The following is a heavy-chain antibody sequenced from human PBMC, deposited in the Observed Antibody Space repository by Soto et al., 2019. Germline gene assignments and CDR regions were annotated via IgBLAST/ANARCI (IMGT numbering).Heavy chain of an antibody. D-gene: IGHD4-4*01. CDR2: IFHTGST. Sequence: SETLSLTCAVSNYSISSGYYWGWIRQPPEKGLEHIGSIFHTGSTYYNPSLKSRVIISVDTSKNQFSLRLNSVTASDTAVYFCVSQRTTAPKQAYFDYWGPGALVIVSS. J-gene: IGHJ4*02. CDR1: NYSISSGYY. CDR3: VSQRTTAPKQAYFDY. V-gene: IGHV4-38-2*01.